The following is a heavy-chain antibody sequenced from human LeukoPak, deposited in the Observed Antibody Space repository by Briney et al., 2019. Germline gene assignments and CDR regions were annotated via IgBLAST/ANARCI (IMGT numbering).Heavy chain of an antibody. CDR3: ARDLYRGPLDY. Sequence: GGSLRLSCAASEFSVGSNYMTWVRQAPGKGLEWVSLIYSGGSTYYADSVKGRFTISRDNSKNTLYLQMNGLRAEDTAVYYCARDLYRGPLDYWGQGTLVTVSS. CDR1: EFSVGSNY. V-gene: IGHV3-66*01. J-gene: IGHJ4*02. CDR2: IYSGGST. D-gene: IGHD1-26*01.